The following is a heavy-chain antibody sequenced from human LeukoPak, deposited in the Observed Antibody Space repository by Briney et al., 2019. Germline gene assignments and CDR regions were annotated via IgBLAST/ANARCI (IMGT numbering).Heavy chain of an antibody. J-gene: IGHJ4*02. CDR3: AREVPGDYFDY. CDR2: IYYSGST. Sequence: SQTLSLTCTVSGGSISSGGYYWSWIRQHPGKGLEWIGYIYYSGSTYYNLSLKSRVTISVDTSKNQFSLKLSSVTAADTAVYYCAREVPGDYFDYWGQGTLVTVSS. CDR1: GGSISSGGYY. D-gene: IGHD4-17*01. V-gene: IGHV4-31*03.